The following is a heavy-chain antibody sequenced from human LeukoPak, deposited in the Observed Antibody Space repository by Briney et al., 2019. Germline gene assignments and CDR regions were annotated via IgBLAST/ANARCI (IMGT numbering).Heavy chain of an antibody. CDR1: GFTFNTYA. Sequence: GGSLRLSCAASGFTFNTYAIHWVRQAPGKGLEWVAVIWYDGSNKYYADSVRGRFTISRDNSKDTLYLQMNSLRADDAAIYYCVRDPSCSGGGCYYYYGMDVWGQGTTVTVSS. D-gene: IGHD2-15*01. J-gene: IGHJ6*02. V-gene: IGHV3-33*01. CDR3: VRDPSCSGGGCYYYYGMDV. CDR2: IWYDGSNK.